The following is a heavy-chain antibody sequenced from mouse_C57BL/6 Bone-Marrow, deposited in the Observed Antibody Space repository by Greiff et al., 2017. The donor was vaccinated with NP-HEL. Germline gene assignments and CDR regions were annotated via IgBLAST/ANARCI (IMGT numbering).Heavy chain of an antibody. D-gene: IGHD2-5*01. Sequence: VKLVESGPELVKPGASVKISCKASGYAFSSSWMNWVKQRPGKGLEWIGRIYPGDGDTHYNGKFKGKATLTADKSSSTAYMQLSSLTSEDSAVYFCARGDYSNTGFAYWGQGTLVTVSA. CDR1: GYAFSSSW. V-gene: IGHV1-82*01. CDR2: IYPGDGDT. J-gene: IGHJ3*01. CDR3: ARGDYSNTGFAY.